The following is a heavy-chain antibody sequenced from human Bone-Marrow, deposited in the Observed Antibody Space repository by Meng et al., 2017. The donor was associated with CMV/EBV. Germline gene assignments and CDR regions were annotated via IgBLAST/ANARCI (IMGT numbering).Heavy chain of an antibody. CDR1: GYTFTRYG. Sequence: ASVKVSCKASGYTFTRYGISWVRQATGQGLEWMGWMNPNIGNTGYAQKFQGRVTMTRNNSISTAYMELSSLRSEDTAIYYCARGNWGDYWGQGTLVTVSS. D-gene: IGHD7-27*01. J-gene: IGHJ4*02. V-gene: IGHV1-8*01. CDR3: ARGNWGDY. CDR2: MNPNIGNT.